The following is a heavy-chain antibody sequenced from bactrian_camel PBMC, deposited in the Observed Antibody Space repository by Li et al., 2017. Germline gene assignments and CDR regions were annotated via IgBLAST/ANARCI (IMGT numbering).Heavy chain of an antibody. CDR1: RYTDSRYC. V-gene: IGHV3S26*01. CDR2: LDSDGNT. Sequence: HVQLVESGGGSVQAGGSLRLSCAASRYTDSRYCMTWFRQAPGKEREGVATLDSDGNTRYADAVKGRFNISKDNAKNTLYLQINSLKPEDTAMYYCAAARFSCTLVGRFFQYWGQGTQVTVS. J-gene: IGHJ4*01. D-gene: IGHD7*01. CDR3: AAARFSCTLVGRFFQY.